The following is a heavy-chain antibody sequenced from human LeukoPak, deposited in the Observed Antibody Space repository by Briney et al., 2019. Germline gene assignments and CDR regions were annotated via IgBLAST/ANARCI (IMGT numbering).Heavy chain of an antibody. V-gene: IGHV4-4*09. CDR1: GGSISSYY. D-gene: IGHD2-21*02. CDR2: IYTSGST. Sequence: SETLSLTCTVSGGSISSYYWSWIRQPPGKGLEWIGYIYTSGSTNYNPSLKSRVTISVDTSKNQFSLKLSSVTAADTAVYYCARAVVTAPSYFDYWGQGTLVTVSS. CDR3: ARAVVTAPSYFDY. J-gene: IGHJ4*02.